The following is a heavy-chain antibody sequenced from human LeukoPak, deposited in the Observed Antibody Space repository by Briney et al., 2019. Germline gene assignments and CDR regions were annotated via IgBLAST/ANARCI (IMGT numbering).Heavy chain of an antibody. V-gene: IGHV3-23*01. CDR2: ISGSGGST. J-gene: IGHJ4*02. CDR1: GFTFSSYA. CDR3: AKYSSSWYVSYFDY. D-gene: IGHD6-13*01. Sequence: GGSLRLSCAASGFTFSSYAMSWVRQAPGKGLEWVSAISGSGGSTYYADSVKGRFTISRDDSKNTLYLQMNSLRAEDTAVYYCAKYSSSWYVSYFDYWGQGTLVTVSS.